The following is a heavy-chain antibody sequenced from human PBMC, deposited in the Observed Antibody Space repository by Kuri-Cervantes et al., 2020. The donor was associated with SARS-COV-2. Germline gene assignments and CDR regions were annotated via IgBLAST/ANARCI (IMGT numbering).Heavy chain of an antibody. D-gene: IGHD3-9*01. Sequence: GESLKISCAASGFTLSSYGMHWVRQAPGKGLEWVAVISYDGSNKYYADSVKGRFTISRDNSKNTLYLQMNSLRAEDTAVYYCARDISGLYFDYWGQGTLVTVSS. CDR1: GFTLSSYG. CDR2: ISYDGSNK. J-gene: IGHJ4*02. V-gene: IGHV3-30*03. CDR3: ARDISGLYFDY.